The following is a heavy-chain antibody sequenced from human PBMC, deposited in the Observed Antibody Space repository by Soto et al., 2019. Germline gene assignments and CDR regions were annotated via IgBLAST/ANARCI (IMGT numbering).Heavy chain of an antibody. D-gene: IGHD6-19*01. Sequence: SETLSLTCAVYGGSFSGYCWSWIRQPPGKGLEWIGEINHSGSTNYNPSLKSRVTISVDTSKNQFSLKLSSVTAADTAVYYCARRYSSGWFQSGMDVWGQGTTVTVSS. CDR2: INHSGST. J-gene: IGHJ6*02. V-gene: IGHV4-34*01. CDR1: GGSFSGYC. CDR3: ARRYSSGWFQSGMDV.